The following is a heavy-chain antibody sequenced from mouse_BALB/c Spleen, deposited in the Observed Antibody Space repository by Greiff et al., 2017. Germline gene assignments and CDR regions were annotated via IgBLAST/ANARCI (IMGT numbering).Heavy chain of an antibody. Sequence: EVQGVESGGGLVKPGGSLKLSCAASGFTFSSYAMSWVRQSPEKRLEWVAEISSGGSYTYYPDTVPGRFTISRDNAKNTLYLEMSSLRSEDTAMYYGGSDDYYDYAMDYWGQGTSVTVSA. CDR1: GFTFSSYA. J-gene: IGHJ4*01. CDR3: GSDDYYDYAMDY. CDR2: ISSGGSYT. D-gene: IGHD1-1*01. V-gene: IGHV5-9-4*01.